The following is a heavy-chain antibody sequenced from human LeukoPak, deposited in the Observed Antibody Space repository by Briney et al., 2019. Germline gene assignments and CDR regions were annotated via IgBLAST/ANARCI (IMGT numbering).Heavy chain of an antibody. CDR3: AKYGGRWPITWIDY. J-gene: IGHJ4*02. CDR2: VSGDGSST. CDR1: GFTFRTYA. V-gene: IGHV3-23*01. D-gene: IGHD4-23*01. Sequence: GGSLRLSCAASGFTFRTYAMSWVRQAPGKGLEWVSAVSGDGSSTYYADSVKGRFTISRDNSKNTVYLQMNSLRAEDTAVYYCAKYGGRWPITWIDYWGQGTLVTVSS.